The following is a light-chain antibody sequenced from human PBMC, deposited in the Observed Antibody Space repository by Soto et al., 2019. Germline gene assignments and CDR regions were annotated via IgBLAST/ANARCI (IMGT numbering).Light chain of an antibody. CDR3: QQRYSTPT. J-gene: IGKJ5*01. V-gene: IGKV1-39*01. Sequence: DIQMTQSPSSLSASVGDRVTITCRASQSISSYLNWYQQKPGKAPKLLIYAASSLQSGVPSRFSGSGSGTDFTLTISSMQPADFATYYCQQRYSTPTFGQGTRLEIK. CDR1: QSISSY. CDR2: AAS.